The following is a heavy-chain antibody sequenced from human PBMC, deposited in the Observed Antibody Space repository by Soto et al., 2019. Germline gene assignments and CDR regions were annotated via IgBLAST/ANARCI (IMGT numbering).Heavy chain of an antibody. V-gene: IGHV1-18*01. Sequence: ASVKVSCKASGYTFTIYGISWVLQAPGQGLEWMGWISAYNGNTNYAQKLQGRVTMTTDTSTSTAYMELRSLRSDDTAVYYCARTLFVIAAAANVDYWGQGTLVTVS. D-gene: IGHD6-13*01. CDR2: ISAYNGNT. J-gene: IGHJ4*02. CDR3: ARTLFVIAAAANVDY. CDR1: GYTFTIYG.